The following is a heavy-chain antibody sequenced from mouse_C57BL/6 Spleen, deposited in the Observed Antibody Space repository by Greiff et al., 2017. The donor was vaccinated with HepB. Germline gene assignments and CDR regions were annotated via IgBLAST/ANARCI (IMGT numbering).Heavy chain of an antibody. CDR3: ARRWDYDYTVDY. Sequence: QVQLQQPGAELVRPGSSVKLSCKASGYTFTSYWMDWVKQRPGQGLEWIGNIYPSDSETHYNQKFKDKATLTVDKSSSTAYMQLSSLTSEDSAVYYCARRWDYDYTVDYWGQGTTLTVSS. CDR1: GYTFTSYW. J-gene: IGHJ2*01. D-gene: IGHD2-4*01. CDR2: IYPSDSET. V-gene: IGHV1-61*01.